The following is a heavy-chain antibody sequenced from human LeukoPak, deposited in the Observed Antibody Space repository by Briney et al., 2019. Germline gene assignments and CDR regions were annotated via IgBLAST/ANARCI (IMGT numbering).Heavy chain of an antibody. J-gene: IGHJ3*02. CDR3: ARVGQLVRLPITDAFDI. D-gene: IGHD6-6*01. V-gene: IGHV1-2*02. CDR2: IIPNSGGT. CDR1: GGTFSSYA. Sequence: VASVKVSCKAFGGTFSSYAISWVRQAPGQGLEWMGWIIPNSGGTSYAQKFQGRVTMTRDTSISTAYMELSRLRSDDTAVYYCARVGQLVRLPITDAFDIWGQGTMVAVSS.